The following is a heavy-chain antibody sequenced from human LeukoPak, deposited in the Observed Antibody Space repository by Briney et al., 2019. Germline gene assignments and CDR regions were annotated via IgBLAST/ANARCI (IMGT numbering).Heavy chain of an antibody. V-gene: IGHV4-59*01. CDR2: IYYSGST. CDR3: ASSVTIFGVVKT. CDR1: GGSISIYY. D-gene: IGHD3-3*01. Sequence: SETLSLTCTVSGGSISIYYWSWIRQPPGKGLEWIGYIYYSGSTNYNPSLKSRVTISVDTSKNQFSLKLSSVTAADTAVYYCASSVTIFGVVKTWGQGTLVTVSS. J-gene: IGHJ5*02.